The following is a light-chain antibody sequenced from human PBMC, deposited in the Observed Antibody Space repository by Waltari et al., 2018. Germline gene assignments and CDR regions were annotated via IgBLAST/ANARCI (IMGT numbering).Light chain of an antibody. CDR2: SAS. V-gene: IGKV1-39*01. CDR1: QPIRDA. CDR3: QQSFITPLT. Sequence: GDRVAITCRSSQPIRDALSWYQQTPGTAPKLLIHSASALQTGVPSRFSGSGSGTHFTLTITSLQPEDFATYYCQQSFITPLTFGVGT. J-gene: IGKJ4*01.